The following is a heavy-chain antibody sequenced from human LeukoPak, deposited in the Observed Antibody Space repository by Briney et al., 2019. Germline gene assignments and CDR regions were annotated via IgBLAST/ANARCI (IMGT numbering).Heavy chain of an antibody. CDR1: GGSISSCY. J-gene: IGHJ6*02. CDR2: IYYSGST. Sequence: SETLSLTCTVSGGSISSCYWSWIRQPPGKGLEWIGYIYYSGSTNYNPSLKSRVTISVDTSKNQFSLKLSSVTAADTAVYYCARHSREYSYGPRYGMDVWGQGTTVTVSS. V-gene: IGHV4-59*08. D-gene: IGHD5-18*01. CDR3: ARHSREYSYGPRYGMDV.